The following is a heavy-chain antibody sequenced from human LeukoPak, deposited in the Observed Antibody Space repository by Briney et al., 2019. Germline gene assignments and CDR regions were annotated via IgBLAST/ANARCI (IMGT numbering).Heavy chain of an antibody. Sequence: SVKVSCKASGGTFSSYAISWVRQAPGQGLEWMGGIIAIFGTANYAQKFQGRVTITADESTSTAYMELSSLRSEDTAVYYCASPVYYYDSSGYYPLSYWGQGTLVTVSS. CDR3: ASPVYYYDSSGYYPLSY. CDR2: IIAIFGTA. D-gene: IGHD3-22*01. CDR1: GGTFSSYA. V-gene: IGHV1-69*13. J-gene: IGHJ4*02.